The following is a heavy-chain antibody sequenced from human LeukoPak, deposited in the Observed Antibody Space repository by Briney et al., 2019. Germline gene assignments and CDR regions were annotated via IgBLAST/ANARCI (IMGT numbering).Heavy chain of an antibody. CDR3: AREGYGYYFDY. CDR2: ISYDGSNK. D-gene: IGHD5-18*01. Sequence: GRSRRLSCAASGFTFSSYAMHWVRQAPGKGLEWVAVISYDGSNKYYADSVKGRFTISRDNSKNTLYLQMNSLRAEDTAVYYCAREGYGYYFDYWGQGTLVTVSS. V-gene: IGHV3-30-3*01. CDR1: GFTFSSYA. J-gene: IGHJ4*02.